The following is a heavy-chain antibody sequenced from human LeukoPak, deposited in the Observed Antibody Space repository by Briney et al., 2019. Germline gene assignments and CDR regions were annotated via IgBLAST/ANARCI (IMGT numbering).Heavy chain of an antibody. V-gene: IGHV1-8*01. Sequence: ASVKVSCKASGYTFTSYDINWVRQATGQGLEWMGWMNPNSGNTGYAQKFQGRVTMTRNISISTAYMELSSLRSEETAVYYCARLTPYCSGGSCYYWFDPWGQGTLVTVSS. J-gene: IGHJ5*02. CDR2: MNPNSGNT. D-gene: IGHD2-15*01. CDR3: ARLTPYCSGGSCYYWFDP. CDR1: GYTFTSYD.